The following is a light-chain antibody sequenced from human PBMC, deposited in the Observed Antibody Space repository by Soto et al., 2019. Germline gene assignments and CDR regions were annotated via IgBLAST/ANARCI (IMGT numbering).Light chain of an antibody. CDR1: RDISTW. J-gene: IGKJ2*01. CDR3: QRPNSFPFI. CDR2: GAS. V-gene: IGKV1D-12*01. Sequence: EIQMTQSPSSVSASVGDRVTITCRASRDISTWLAWYQQKPGKAPKLLIYGASNLQSGVPSRFSGRGSGTDFTLTISSLQPEDFGTYYCQRPNSFPFIFAQGTKVDIK.